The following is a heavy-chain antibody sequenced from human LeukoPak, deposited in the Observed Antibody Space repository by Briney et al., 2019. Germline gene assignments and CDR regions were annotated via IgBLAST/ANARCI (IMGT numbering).Heavy chain of an antibody. CDR1: GGSISSSTYY. CDR3: AADYSGNYHVEFDY. CDR2: ISYTGST. J-gene: IGHJ4*02. V-gene: IGHV4-39*07. D-gene: IGHD1-26*01. Sequence: PETLSLTCTVSGGSISSSTYYWGWIRQPPGKGLEWIGSISYTGSTYYNPSLKSRVTISVDTSKNQFSLKLSSVTAADTAVYYCAADYSGNYHVEFDYWGQGTLVTVSS.